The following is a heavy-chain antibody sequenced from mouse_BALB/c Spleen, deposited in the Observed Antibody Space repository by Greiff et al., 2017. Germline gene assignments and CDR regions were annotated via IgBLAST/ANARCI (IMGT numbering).Heavy chain of an antibody. V-gene: IGHV3-8*02. D-gene: IGHD3-1*01. Sequence: EVQRVESGPSLVKPSQTLSLTCSVTGDSITSGYWNWIRKFPGNKLEYMGYISYSGSTYYNPSLKSRISITRDTSKNQYYLQLNSVTTEDTATYYCAREGSSGSWFAYWGQGTLVTVSA. CDR3: AREGSSGSWFAY. CDR1: GDSITSGY. CDR2: ISYSGST. J-gene: IGHJ3*01.